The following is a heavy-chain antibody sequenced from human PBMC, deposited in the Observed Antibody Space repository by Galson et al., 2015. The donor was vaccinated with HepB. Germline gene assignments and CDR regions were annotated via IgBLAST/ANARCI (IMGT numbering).Heavy chain of an antibody. D-gene: IGHD2-2*01. V-gene: IGHV3-43*01. Sequence: SLRLSCAASGFTFDDYTMHWVRQAPGKGLEWVSLISWDFSSTYYADSVKGRFTISRDNSKNSLYLQMSSLRTEDTALYYCAKDSGYCSSTSCQPKDYYMDVWGKGTTVTVSS. CDR1: GFTFDDYT. J-gene: IGHJ6*03. CDR2: ISWDFSST. CDR3: AKDSGYCSSTSCQPKDYYMDV.